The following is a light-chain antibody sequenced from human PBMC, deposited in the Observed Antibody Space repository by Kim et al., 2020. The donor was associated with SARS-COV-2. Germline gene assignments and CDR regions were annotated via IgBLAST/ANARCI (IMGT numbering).Light chain of an antibody. CDR2: WAS. Sequence: GERATIHCKSSQTIGYSNKNYLAWYQQKPGQRPALLIYWASTRASGVPDRFSGSGSGTSFALTISSVQADDVAVYFCQQYLTGPFTFGQGTKLEI. J-gene: IGKJ2*01. CDR1: QTIGYSNKNY. V-gene: IGKV4-1*01. CDR3: QQYLTGPFT.